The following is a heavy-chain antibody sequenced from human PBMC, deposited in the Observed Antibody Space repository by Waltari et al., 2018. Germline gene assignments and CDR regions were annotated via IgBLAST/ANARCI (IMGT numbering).Heavy chain of an antibody. J-gene: IGHJ4*02. V-gene: IGHV4-59*01. CDR3: ARTCSGGSCSDYAFDY. CDR2: IYYSGST. CDR1: GGSISRYY. D-gene: IGHD2-15*01. Sequence: QAQLQESGPGLVKPSETLSLTCTVSGGSISRYYRSWIRQPPGKGLEWIGYIYYSGSTNYNPSLKSRVTISVDTSKNQFSLKLSSVTAADTAVYYCARTCSGGSCSDYAFDYWGQGTLVTVSS.